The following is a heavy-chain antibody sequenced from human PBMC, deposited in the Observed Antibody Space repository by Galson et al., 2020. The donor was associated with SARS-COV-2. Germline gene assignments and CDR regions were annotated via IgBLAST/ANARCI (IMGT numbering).Heavy chain of an antibody. CDR1: GFTFRSYW. CDR3: ARELVTGAFLEWYYWLDP. D-gene: IGHD3-3*01. Sequence: GESLKISCAASGFTFRSYWMHWVRQAPGKGLVWVARINGDGSDTNYADSVKGRFTVSRDNAKNTFYLEMHNLRAEDTAAYFCARELVTGAFLEWYYWLDPWGQGTLVTVSS. J-gene: IGHJ5*02. CDR2: INGDGSDT. V-gene: IGHV3-74*01.